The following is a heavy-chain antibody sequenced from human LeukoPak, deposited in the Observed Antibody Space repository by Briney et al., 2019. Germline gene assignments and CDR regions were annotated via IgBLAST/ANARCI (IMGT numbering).Heavy chain of an antibody. CDR2: INPNSGDT. J-gene: IGHJ4*02. Sequence: ASVTVSCTASGYTFTGYHMHWVRQAPGQGLEWMGRINPNSGDTNYAQKFQGRVTMTRDTSISTAYMELSRLRSDDTAVYYYARDYCSSTSCLFDYWGQGTLVTVSS. CDR1: GYTFTGYH. D-gene: IGHD2-2*01. CDR3: ARDYCSSTSCLFDY. V-gene: IGHV1-2*06.